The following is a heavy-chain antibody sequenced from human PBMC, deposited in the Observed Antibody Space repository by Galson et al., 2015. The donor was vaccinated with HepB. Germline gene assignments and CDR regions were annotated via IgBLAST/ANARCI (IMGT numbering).Heavy chain of an antibody. Sequence: SLRLSCAASGFTFSHYWMHWVRQVPGKGLAWVSLISNDGTITNYADSVKGRFTISRDNARNTVYLQMDSLRAEDTAVYYCARVYSGWYWFDSWGQGTLVTASS. CDR2: ISNDGTIT. V-gene: IGHV3-74*01. D-gene: IGHD6-19*01. CDR1: GFTFSHYW. CDR3: ARVYSGWYWFDS. J-gene: IGHJ5*01.